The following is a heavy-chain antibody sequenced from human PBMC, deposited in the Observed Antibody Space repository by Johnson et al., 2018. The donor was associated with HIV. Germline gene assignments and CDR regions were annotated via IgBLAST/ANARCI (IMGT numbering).Heavy chain of an antibody. Sequence: VQLVESGGGLVKPGGSLRLSCAASGFTFSDYYMSWVRQAPGKGLEWVSSIGAGVGVDYYEDSVKGRFTIARDNSKTTLYLQMNSLKAEDTAVYYCAKVTMIVVVDNAFDIWGQGTMVTVSS. D-gene: IGHD3-22*01. J-gene: IGHJ3*02. CDR2: IGAGVGVD. V-gene: IGHV3-23*04. CDR1: GFTFSDYY. CDR3: AKVTMIVVVDNAFDI.